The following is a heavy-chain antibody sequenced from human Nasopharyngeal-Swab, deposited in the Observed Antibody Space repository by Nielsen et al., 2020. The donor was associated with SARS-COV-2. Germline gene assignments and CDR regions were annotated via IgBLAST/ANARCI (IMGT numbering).Heavy chain of an antibody. CDR1: GGTFSSYA. CDR2: IIPILGIA. D-gene: IGHD2-2*01. CDR3: ARALVVVPAAIHYYYGMDV. Sequence: KVSCKASGGTFSSYAISWVRQAPGQGLEWMGRIIPILGIANYAQKFQGRVTITADKSTSTAYMELSSLRSEDTAVYYCARALVVVPAAIHYYYGMDVWGQGTTVTVSS. V-gene: IGHV1-69*04. J-gene: IGHJ6*02.